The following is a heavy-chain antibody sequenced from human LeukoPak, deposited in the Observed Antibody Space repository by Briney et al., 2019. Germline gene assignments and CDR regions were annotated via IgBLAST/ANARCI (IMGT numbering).Heavy chain of an antibody. CDR2: IYYSGST. V-gene: IGHV4-30-4*08. CDR3: ARDAWVASRAGGYVI. D-gene: IGHD5-12*01. CDR1: GGSISSGDYY. J-gene: IGHJ4*02. Sequence: PSETLSLTCTVSGGSISSGDYYWSFIRQPPGKGLEWLGYIYYSGSTYYNPSLKSRVTISVDTSKNQFSLKLSSVTAADTAVYYCARDAWVASRAGGYVIWGQGTLVTVSS.